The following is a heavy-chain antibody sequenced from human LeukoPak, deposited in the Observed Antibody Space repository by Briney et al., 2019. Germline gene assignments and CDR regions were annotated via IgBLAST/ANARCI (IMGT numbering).Heavy chain of an antibody. V-gene: IGHV1-46*01. D-gene: IGHD4-17*01. Sequence: ASVKVSCKASGYTFTNYYMHWVRQAPGQGLEWMGIINPSGGSTSYAQKFQDRVTMTRDTSTSTVYMELSSLRSEDTAVYYCASLGYGDQTNWGQGTLVTVSS. J-gene: IGHJ4*02. CDR1: GYTFTNYY. CDR2: INPSGGST. CDR3: ASLGYGDQTN.